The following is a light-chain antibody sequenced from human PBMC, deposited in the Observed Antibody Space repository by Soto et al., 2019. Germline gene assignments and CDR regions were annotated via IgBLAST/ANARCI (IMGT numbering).Light chain of an antibody. V-gene: IGKV3-15*01. J-gene: IGKJ1*01. CDR2: GGS. CDR3: QQYNDRPGT. CDR1: QAISSN. Sequence: VLTQSPDMVSVSLGERGNLSCRASQAISSNSLAWYQQRPGQAPRLLIYGGSNRATGIPATFSGSGSGTEFTLTISSLQSEDFAVYYCQQYNDRPGTFGQGTKVEIK.